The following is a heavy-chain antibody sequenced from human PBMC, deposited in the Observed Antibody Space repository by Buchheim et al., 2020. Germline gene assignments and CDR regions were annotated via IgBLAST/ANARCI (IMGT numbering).Heavy chain of an antibody. D-gene: IGHD6-13*01. J-gene: IGHJ6*02. CDR2: ISSSSSYI. CDR1: GFTFSSYS. CDR3: ARDGYRGKTDYYGMDV. V-gene: IGHV3-21*01. Sequence: EVQLVESGGGLVKPGGSLRLSCAASGFTFSSYSMNWVRQAPGKGLEWVSSISSSSSYIYYADSVKGRFTISRDNAKNSLYPQMNSLRAEDTAVYYCARDGYRGKTDYYGMDVWGQGTT.